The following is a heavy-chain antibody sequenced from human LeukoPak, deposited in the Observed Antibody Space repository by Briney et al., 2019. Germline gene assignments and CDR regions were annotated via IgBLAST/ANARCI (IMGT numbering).Heavy chain of an antibody. CDR2: IYSGGST. J-gene: IGHJ4*02. Sequence: GGSLRLSCAASGFTVSSNYMSWVRQAPGKRLEWVSVIYSGGSTYYADSVKGRFTISRDNSKNTLYLQMNSLRAEDTAVYYCARGYYYDGSGYYPPFDYWGQGTLVTVSS. D-gene: IGHD3-22*01. CDR1: GFTVSSNY. CDR3: ARGYYYDGSGYYPPFDY. V-gene: IGHV3-53*01.